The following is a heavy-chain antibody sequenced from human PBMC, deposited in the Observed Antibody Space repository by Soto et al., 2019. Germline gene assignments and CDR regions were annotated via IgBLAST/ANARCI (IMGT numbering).Heavy chain of an antibody. CDR1: GGSISSGDYY. CDR2: IYYSGTT. D-gene: IGHD6-13*01. V-gene: IGHV4-39*01. CDR3: ARLAADHFDP. Sequence: ASETLSLTCTVSGGSISSGDYYWSWIRQPPGKGLKWIGSIYYSGTTFYNPSLKSRVTISVDTSKNQFSLKLSSVTAADTAVYYCARLAADHFDPWGQGTLVTVSS. J-gene: IGHJ5*02.